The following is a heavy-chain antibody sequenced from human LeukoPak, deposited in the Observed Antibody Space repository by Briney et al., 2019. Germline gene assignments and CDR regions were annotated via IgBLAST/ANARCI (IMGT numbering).Heavy chain of an antibody. CDR2: IIPIFGTA. Sequence: SVKVSCKPSGGTFSSHAISWVRQAPGQGLEWMGRIIPIFGTANYAQKFQGRVTITTDESTSTAYMELSSLRSEDTAVYYCARESIYGDYEGTRDYWGQGTLVTVSS. CDR1: GGTFSSHA. J-gene: IGHJ4*02. D-gene: IGHD4-17*01. CDR3: ARESIYGDYEGTRDY. V-gene: IGHV1-69*05.